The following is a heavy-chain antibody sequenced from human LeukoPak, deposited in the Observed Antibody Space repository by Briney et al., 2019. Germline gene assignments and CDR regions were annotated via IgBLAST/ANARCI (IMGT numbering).Heavy chain of an antibody. Sequence: GRSLRLSCAASGFTFSSYAMHWVRQAPGKGLEWGAVISYDGSNKYYADSVKGRFTISRDNSKNTLYLQMNSLRAEDTAVYYCARDRYHGSGRSQTYYYGMDVWGQGTTVTVSS. J-gene: IGHJ6*02. CDR2: ISYDGSNK. V-gene: IGHV3-30*04. CDR3: ARDRYHGSGRSQTYYYGMDV. D-gene: IGHD3-10*01. CDR1: GFTFSSYA.